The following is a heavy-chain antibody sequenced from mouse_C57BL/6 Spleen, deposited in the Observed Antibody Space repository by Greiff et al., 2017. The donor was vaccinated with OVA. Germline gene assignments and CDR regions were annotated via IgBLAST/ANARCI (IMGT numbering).Heavy chain of an antibody. D-gene: IGHD1-1*01. V-gene: IGHV1-53*01. CDR3: ARSGYGSSYEDY. Sequence: QVQLQQSGTELVKPGASVKLSCKASGYTFTSYWMHWVKQRPGQGLEWIGNINPSNGGTNYNEKFKSKATLTVDKSSSPAYMQLSSLTSEDPAVYYCARSGYGSSYEDYWGQGTTLTVSS. J-gene: IGHJ2*01. CDR2: INPSNGGT. CDR1: GYTFTSYW.